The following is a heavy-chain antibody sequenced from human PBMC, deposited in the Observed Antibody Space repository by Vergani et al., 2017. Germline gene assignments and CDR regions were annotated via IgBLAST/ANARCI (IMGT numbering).Heavy chain of an antibody. V-gene: IGHV3-23*01. Sequence: EVQLLESGGGLVQPGGSLRLSCAASGFTFRSYAMSWVRQAPGMGLELVSAISGSGGSTYYADSVKGGVTISRGNSKNTLYLQMNSLRAEDTAVYYCARDGATAPFDYWGQGTLVTVSS. CDR1: GFTFRSYA. CDR3: ARDGATAPFDY. CDR2: ISGSGGST. D-gene: IGHD5-12*01. J-gene: IGHJ4*02.